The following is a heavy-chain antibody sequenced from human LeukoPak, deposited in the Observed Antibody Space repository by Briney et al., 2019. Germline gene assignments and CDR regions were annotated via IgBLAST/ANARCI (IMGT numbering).Heavy chain of an antibody. V-gene: IGHV3-30*04. CDR2: TSHDGNNK. J-gene: IGHJ4*02. Sequence: GGSLRLSCAASGFTFSAYAIHWVRQVPGKGLEWVALTSHDGNNKYYADSVKGRFTISRDNSKNTLYLQMTSLRPEDTAMYYCARTRTDFVGYYFDYWGQGTLVTVSS. CDR1: GFTFSAYA. CDR3: ARTRTDFVGYYFDY. D-gene: IGHD3/OR15-3a*01.